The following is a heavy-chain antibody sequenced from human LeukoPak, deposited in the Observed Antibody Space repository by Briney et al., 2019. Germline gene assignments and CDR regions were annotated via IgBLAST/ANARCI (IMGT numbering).Heavy chain of an antibody. V-gene: IGHV3-23*01. CDR2: ISGSGDAA. Sequence: GGSLRLSCAASGFTFTTYGMSWVRQAPGKGLEWVSVISGSGDAAYYADSVKGRFTISRDNAKNSLYLQMNSLRAEDMALYYCAKGYSSGWGPFDYWGQGTLVTVSS. CDR1: GFTFTTYG. D-gene: IGHD6-19*01. CDR3: AKGYSSGWGPFDY. J-gene: IGHJ4*02.